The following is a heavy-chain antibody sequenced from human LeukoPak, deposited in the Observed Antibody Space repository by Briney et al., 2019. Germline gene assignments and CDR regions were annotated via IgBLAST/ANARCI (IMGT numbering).Heavy chain of an antibody. CDR3: ARLRRYCSGGSCYSYFQH. D-gene: IGHD2-15*01. V-gene: IGHV5-51*01. CDR2: IYPGDSDT. CDR1: GYSFTSYW. J-gene: IGHJ1*01. Sequence: GESLKISCKGSGYSFTSYWIGWVRQMPGKGLEWMGIIYPGDSDTRYSPSFQGQVTISADKSISTAYLQWSSLKASDTAMYYCARLRRYCSGGSCYSYFQHWGQGTLVTVSS.